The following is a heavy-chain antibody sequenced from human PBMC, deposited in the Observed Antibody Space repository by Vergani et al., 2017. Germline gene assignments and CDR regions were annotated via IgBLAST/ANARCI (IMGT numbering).Heavy chain of an antibody. CDR2: ISGPGLST. CDR3: VXEKIDLGSYFFDS. D-gene: IGHD2/OR15-2a*01. J-gene: IGHJ4*01. V-gene: IGHV3-23*01. CDR1: GFTFSNSA. Sequence: EVHLLESGGGLVQSGGSLRLSCAASGFTFSNSAVSWVRQAPGRGLAWVSSISGPGLSTYYADSMKGRFSISRDNSKNTVFLQMHSLRAEDTAIYYCVXEKIDLGSYFFDSWGHGILVTVSS.